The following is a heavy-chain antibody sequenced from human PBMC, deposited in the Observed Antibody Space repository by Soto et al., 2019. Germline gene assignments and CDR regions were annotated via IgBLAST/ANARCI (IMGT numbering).Heavy chain of an antibody. CDR2: ISLYSDGT. CDR3: ARVVPGAEAWFGP. J-gene: IGHJ5*02. V-gene: IGHV1-18*01. CDR1: GYTFSSYA. Sequence: ASVKVSCKASGYTFSSYAMHWVRQAPGQRLEWLGWISLYSDGTNYAQKFQGRVSMTTDTSTTTAHMELRSLRSDDTAVYYCARVVPGAEAWFGPWGQGTLVTVSS. D-gene: IGHD2-2*01.